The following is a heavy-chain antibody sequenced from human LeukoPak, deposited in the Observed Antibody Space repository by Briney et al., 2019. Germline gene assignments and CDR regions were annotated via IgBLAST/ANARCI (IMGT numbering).Heavy chain of an antibody. CDR2: IIPIFGTA. V-gene: IGHV1-69*01. CDR3: ALGSYYIVG. D-gene: IGHD3-10*01. J-gene: IGHJ4*02. CDR1: GYSFTTYW. Sequence: KISCKASGYSFTTYWIGWVRQAPGQGLEWMGGIIPIFGTANYAQKFQGRVTITADESTSTAYMELSSLRSEDTAVYYCALGSYYIVGWGQGTLVTVSS.